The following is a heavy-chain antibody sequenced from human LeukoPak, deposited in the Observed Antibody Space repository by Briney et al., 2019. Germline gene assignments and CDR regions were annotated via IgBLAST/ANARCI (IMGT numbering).Heavy chain of an antibody. CDR2: ISGYNGNT. D-gene: IGHD3-3*01. CDR1: GYTFTSYG. V-gene: IGHV1-18*01. Sequence: ASVKVSCKASGYTFTSYGISWLRQAPGQGLEWLGWISGYNGNTNYAQKFQGRVTMTTDTPTSTAYMDRRSLKSDDTAVYYCAVHDFYSGGYHFDYWGQGTLVTVSS. CDR3: AVHDFYSGGYHFDY. J-gene: IGHJ4*02.